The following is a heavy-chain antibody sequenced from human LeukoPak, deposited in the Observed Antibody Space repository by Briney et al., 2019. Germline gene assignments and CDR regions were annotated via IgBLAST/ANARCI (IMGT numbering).Heavy chain of an antibody. CDR2: ISGSGGST. CDR1: GFTFSSYA. V-gene: IGHV3-23*01. D-gene: IGHD1-26*01. CDR3: AKFNGVDSGSYGVSYMDV. Sequence: GGSLRLSCAASGFTFSSYAMSWVRQAPGKGLEWVSAISGSGGSTYYADSVKGRFTISRDNSKNTLYLQMNSLRAEDTAVYYCAKFNGVDSGSYGVSYMDVWGKGTTVTVSS. J-gene: IGHJ6*03.